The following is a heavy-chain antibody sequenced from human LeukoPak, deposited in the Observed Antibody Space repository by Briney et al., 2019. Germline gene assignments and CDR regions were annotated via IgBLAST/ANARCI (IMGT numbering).Heavy chain of an antibody. J-gene: IGHJ4*02. Sequence: ASVKVSCKASGYTFTGYYMHWVRQAPGQGLEWMGWINPNSGGTNYAQKFQGRVTMTRDTSISTAYMELSRLRSDDTAVYYCARDPPYYDFWSGYSFDYWGQGTLVTVSS. CDR1: GYTFTGYY. D-gene: IGHD3-3*01. CDR2: INPNSGGT. V-gene: IGHV1-2*02. CDR3: ARDPPYYDFWSGYSFDY.